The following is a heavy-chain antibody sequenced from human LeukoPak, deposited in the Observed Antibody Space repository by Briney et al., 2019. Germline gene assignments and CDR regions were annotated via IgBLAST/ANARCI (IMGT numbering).Heavy chain of an antibody. Sequence: KPGGSLRLSCAAPGFTFSSYSMNWVRQAPGKGLEWVSFISSSSRYIYYADSVKGRFTISRDNAKNSLYLQMNSLRVEDTAVYYCARDNGWGRYYFDSWGQGALATVSS. D-gene: IGHD6-19*01. CDR3: ARDNGWGRYYFDS. V-gene: IGHV3-21*01. CDR2: ISSSSRYI. CDR1: GFTFSSYS. J-gene: IGHJ4*02.